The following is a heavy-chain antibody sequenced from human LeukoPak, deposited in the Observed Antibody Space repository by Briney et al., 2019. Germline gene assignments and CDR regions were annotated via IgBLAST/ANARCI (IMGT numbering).Heavy chain of an antibody. J-gene: IGHJ5*02. Sequence: GESLKISCKGSGYKFTSYWIAWVRQMPGKGLEWMGIIYPGDSDTRYSPSFQGQVTISADKSISTAYLQWSSLKASDTAMYYCARMNMVRGNWFDPWGQGTLVTVSS. CDR1: GYKFTSYW. CDR3: ARMNMVRGNWFDP. CDR2: IYPGDSDT. D-gene: IGHD3-10*01. V-gene: IGHV5-51*01.